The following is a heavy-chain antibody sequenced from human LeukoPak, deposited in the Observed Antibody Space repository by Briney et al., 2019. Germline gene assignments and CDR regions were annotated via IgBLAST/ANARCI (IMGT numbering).Heavy chain of an antibody. CDR2: IYTSGST. J-gene: IGHJ4*02. CDR3: ARWGLVGFYFDY. CDR1: GGSISSGSYY. D-gene: IGHD2-8*02. V-gene: IGHV4-61*02. Sequence: SETLSLTCTVSGGSISSGSYYWSWIRQPAGKGLEWIGRIYTSGSTNYNPSLKSRVTISVDTSKNQFSLKLSSVTAADTAVYYCARWGLVGFYFDYWGQGTLVTVSS.